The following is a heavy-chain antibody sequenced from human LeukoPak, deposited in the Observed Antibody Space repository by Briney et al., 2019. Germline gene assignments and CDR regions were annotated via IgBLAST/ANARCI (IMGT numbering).Heavy chain of an antibody. CDR2: IYYSGST. D-gene: IGHD6-19*01. J-gene: IGHJ6*02. V-gene: IGHV4-59*08. CDR1: GGSISSYY. Sequence: SETLSLTCTVSGGSISSYYWSWIRQPPGKGLERIGYIYYSGSTNYNPSLKSRVTISVDTSKNQFPLKLSSVTAADTAVYYCARRVAGGIYGMDVWGQGTTVTVSS. CDR3: ARRVAGGIYGMDV.